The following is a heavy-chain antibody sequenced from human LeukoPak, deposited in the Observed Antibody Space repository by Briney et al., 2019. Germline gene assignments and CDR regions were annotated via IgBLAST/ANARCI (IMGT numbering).Heavy chain of an antibody. Sequence: SVKVSCKASGGTFSSYAISWVRQAPGQGLEWMGGIIPIFGTANYAQKFQGRVTITADKSTSTAYMELSSLRSEDTAVYYCAREGPIAVAGTLYYYYYMDVWGKGTTVTVSS. D-gene: IGHD6-19*01. CDR2: IIPIFGTA. CDR1: GGTFSSYA. V-gene: IGHV1-69*06. J-gene: IGHJ6*03. CDR3: AREGPIAVAGTLYYYYYMDV.